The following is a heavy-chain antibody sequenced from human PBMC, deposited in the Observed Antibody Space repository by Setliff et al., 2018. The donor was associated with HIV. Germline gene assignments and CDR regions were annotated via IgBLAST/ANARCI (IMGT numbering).Heavy chain of an antibody. CDR2: IYASVSS. J-gene: IGHJ5*02. CDR1: GGSISSYY. V-gene: IGHV4-4*07. Sequence: SETLSLTCTVSGGSISSYYWNWIRQPAGKGLEWIGRIYASVSSNYNPSLKSRVTISVDTSKNQFSLKLSSVTVADTAVYYCARHRSGSWYYFGFDPWGQGTLVTVSS. D-gene: IGHD6-13*01. CDR3: ARHRSGSWYYFGFDP.